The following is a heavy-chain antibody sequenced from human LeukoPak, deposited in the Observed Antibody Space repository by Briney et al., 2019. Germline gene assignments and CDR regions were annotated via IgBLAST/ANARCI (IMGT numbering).Heavy chain of an antibody. CDR2: ISTNTGNP. J-gene: IGHJ4*02. CDR1: GYTFIGYS. D-gene: IGHD5-24*01. Sequence: ASVKVCCKTSGYTFIGYSINWLRQAPGQGLEWRGWISTNTGNPTYAQGFTGRFVFSMDTAVSTAYLQISSLKAEDTAVYYCARDAATINFDSWGQGTLVTVSS. CDR3: ARDAATINFDS. V-gene: IGHV7-4-1*02.